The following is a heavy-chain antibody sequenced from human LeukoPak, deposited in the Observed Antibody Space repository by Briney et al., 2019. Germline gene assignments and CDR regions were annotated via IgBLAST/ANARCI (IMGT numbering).Heavy chain of an antibody. CDR2: IYYSGST. Sequence: SETLSLTCTVSGGSISSGGYYWSWIRQPPGKGLEWIGYIYYSGSTYFNPSLKSRVTISVDTSKNQFSLKLSSVTAADTAMYYCATTIAVAGTYWYFDLWGRGTLVTVSS. CDR3: ATTIAVAGTYWYFDL. CDR1: GGSISSGGYY. D-gene: IGHD6-19*01. J-gene: IGHJ2*01. V-gene: IGHV4-30-4*08.